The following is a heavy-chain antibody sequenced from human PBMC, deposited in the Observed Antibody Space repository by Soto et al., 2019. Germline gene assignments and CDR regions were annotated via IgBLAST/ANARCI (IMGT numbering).Heavy chain of an antibody. CDR1: GGSISSGGYY. D-gene: IGHD6-13*01. V-gene: IGHV4-31*03. Sequence: QVQLQESGPGLVKPSQTLSLTCTVSGGSISSGGYYWSWIRQHPGKGLEWIGYIYYSGSTYYNPSPKSRVTISVDTSKNQFSLKLSSVTAADTAVYYCARDYSSSWYTPFPDQLPKLYYYYYGMDVWGQGTTVTVSS. J-gene: IGHJ6*02. CDR2: IYYSGST. CDR3: ARDYSSSWYTPFPDQLPKLYYYYYGMDV.